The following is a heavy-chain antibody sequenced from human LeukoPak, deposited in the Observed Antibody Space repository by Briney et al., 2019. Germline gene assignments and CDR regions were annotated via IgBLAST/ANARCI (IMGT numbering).Heavy chain of an antibody. CDR3: ARDRRDILIGSNWFDP. CDR2: IKQDGSEK. Sequence: GGSLRLSCAASGFTFSSYWMTWVRQAPGKGLEWVANIKQDGSEKYYVDSVKGRFTISRDNAKSSVYLQMNSLRGEVTAIYYCARDRRDILIGSNWFDPWGQGTLVTVSS. V-gene: IGHV3-7*01. D-gene: IGHD3-9*01. J-gene: IGHJ5*02. CDR1: GFTFSSYW.